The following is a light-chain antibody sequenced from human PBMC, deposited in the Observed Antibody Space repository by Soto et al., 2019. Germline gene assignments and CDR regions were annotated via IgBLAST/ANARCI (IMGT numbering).Light chain of an antibody. V-gene: IGKV3-15*01. Sequence: EIVMTQSPATLSMSPGERATLSCRASQSVGSDLAWYQQKPGQTPKLLIYAASTRATGIPARFSGSGSGTDFTLTISSLQSEDFAVYYCQQYNNWPPWTLGQGTKVEI. CDR1: QSVGSD. CDR3: QQYNNWPPWT. J-gene: IGKJ1*01. CDR2: AAS.